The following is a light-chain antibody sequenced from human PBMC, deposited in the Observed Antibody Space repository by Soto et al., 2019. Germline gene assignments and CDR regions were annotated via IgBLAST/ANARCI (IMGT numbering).Light chain of an antibody. CDR3: QQYKRYS. V-gene: IGKV4-1*01. Sequence: DIGMLQLPDSLAVSLGERATIICTSSPSVLYSSNNKNYLAWYQQKSGQPPKLLIYWASTRESGVPSRFSGSGSGTEFTLTISSLQPDDVASYYCQQYKRYSFGQGTKVDI. CDR2: WAS. J-gene: IGKJ1*01. CDR1: PSVLYSSNNKNY.